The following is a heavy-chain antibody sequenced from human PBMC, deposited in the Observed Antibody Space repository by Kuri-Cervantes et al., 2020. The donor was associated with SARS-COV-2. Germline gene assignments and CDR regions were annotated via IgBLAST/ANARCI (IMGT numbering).Heavy chain of an antibody. CDR1: GFTFSSYS. J-gene: IGHJ4*02. V-gene: IGHV3-48*01. Sequence: GGSLRLSCAASGFTFSSYSMNWVRQAPGKGLEWVSDISSSTSTKYYAGSMKGRFTICRDNARNSLYLQMNRLRTEDTALYYCAKEWPTGDGLGLDSWGQGTLVTVSS. CDR3: AKEWPTGDGLGLDS. CDR2: ISSSTSTK. D-gene: IGHD7-27*01.